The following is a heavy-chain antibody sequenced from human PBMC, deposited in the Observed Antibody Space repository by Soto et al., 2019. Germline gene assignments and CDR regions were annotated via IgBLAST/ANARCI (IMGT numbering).Heavy chain of an antibody. CDR1: GGYISTSSYY. V-gene: IGHV4-39*01. CDR2: IYYSGST. D-gene: IGHD2-2*01. CDR3: ARQKFCTSASCHFDY. Sequence: SETLSLTCAVSGGYISTSSYYWGWIRQPPGKGLESIGSIYYSGSTNYNPSLKSRVTLYVDTSKNQFSLKLSSVTAADTAVYYCARQKFCTSASCHFDYWGPGTLVTVSS. J-gene: IGHJ4*02.